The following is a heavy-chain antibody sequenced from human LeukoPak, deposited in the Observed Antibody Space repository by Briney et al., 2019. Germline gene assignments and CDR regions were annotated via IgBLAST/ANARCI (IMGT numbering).Heavy chain of an antibody. D-gene: IGHD1-14*01. J-gene: IGHJ4*02. CDR2: ISSSGSTI. V-gene: IGHV3-48*03. Sequence: GGSLRLSCAVSGFTFSSYEMNWVRQAPGKGLEWVSYISSSGSTIYYAASVKGRFTTSRDNAKNSLYLQMNSLRAEDTAVYYCARGTIYRRVDYWGQGTLVTVSS. CDR3: ARGTIYRRVDY. CDR1: GFTFSSYE.